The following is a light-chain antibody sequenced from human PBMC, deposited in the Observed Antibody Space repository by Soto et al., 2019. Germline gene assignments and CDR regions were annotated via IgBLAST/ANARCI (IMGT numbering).Light chain of an antibody. CDR2: EVS. J-gene: IGLJ2*01. V-gene: IGLV2-14*01. CDR3: SSYTTTSTVV. Sequence: QSALTQPASVSGSPGQSITVSCTGTSSDIGGHKNVSWYQQHPGKVPKLIIYEVSNRPSGVSNRFSGSKSGNTASLTVSGLQAEDEADYYCSSYTTTSTVVFGVGTKLTVL. CDR1: SSDIGGHKN.